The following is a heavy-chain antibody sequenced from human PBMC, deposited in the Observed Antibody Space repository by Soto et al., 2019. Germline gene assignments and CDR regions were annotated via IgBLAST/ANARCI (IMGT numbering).Heavy chain of an antibody. D-gene: IGHD3-16*01. CDR1: GITFSNYA. CDR3: ASNYAYAEGYYSYGIDV. CDR2: ISGTGGST. J-gene: IGHJ6*02. V-gene: IGHV3-23*01. Sequence: GGSLRLSCAASGITFSNYAMNWVRHVPGKGLEWVSLISGTGGSTYYAYSVKGRFTISRDNAKNTLYLQMNSLRAEDTAVYFCASNYAYAEGYYSYGIDVWGQGTTVTVSS.